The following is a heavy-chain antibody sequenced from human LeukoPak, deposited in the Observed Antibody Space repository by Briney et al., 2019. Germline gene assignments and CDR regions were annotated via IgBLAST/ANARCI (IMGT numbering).Heavy chain of an antibody. J-gene: IGHJ4*02. CDR3: ARSVEGVVPAAFFDY. CDR2: IYHSGST. CDR1: GYSISSGYY. Sequence: SETLSLTCAVSGYSISSGYYWGWIRQPPGKGLEWIGSIYHSGSTYYNPSFKSRVTISVDTSKNQFSLKLSSVTAADTAVYYCARSVEGVVPAAFFDYWGQGTLVTVSS. V-gene: IGHV4-38-2*01. D-gene: IGHD2-2*01.